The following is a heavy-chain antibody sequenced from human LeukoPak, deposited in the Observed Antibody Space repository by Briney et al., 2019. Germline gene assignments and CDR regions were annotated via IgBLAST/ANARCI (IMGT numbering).Heavy chain of an antibody. D-gene: IGHD3-16*01. V-gene: IGHV4-30-2*01. CDR1: GGSISSGGYY. CDR3: ARSSYVGGDFDY. CDR2: IYHSGST. J-gene: IGHJ4*02. Sequence: PSETLSLTCTVSGGSISSGGYYWSWIRQPPGKGLEWIGYIYHSGSTYYNPSLKSRVTISVDMSKNQFSLKLSSVTAADTAVYYCARSSYVGGDFDYWGQGTLVTVSS.